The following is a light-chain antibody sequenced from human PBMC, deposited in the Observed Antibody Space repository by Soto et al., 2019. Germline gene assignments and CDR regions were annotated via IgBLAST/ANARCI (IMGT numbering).Light chain of an antibody. V-gene: IGKV3-15*01. J-gene: IGKJ1*01. Sequence: EIVMTQSPATLSVSLGERATLSCRASQSVSSNLAWYQLKPGQAPRLLIYGASTRATGIPARFSGSGSGTEFTLTISSLQSEDFAVYYCQQYNDWPTCGQGTKVDIK. CDR2: GAS. CDR3: QQYNDWPT. CDR1: QSVSSN.